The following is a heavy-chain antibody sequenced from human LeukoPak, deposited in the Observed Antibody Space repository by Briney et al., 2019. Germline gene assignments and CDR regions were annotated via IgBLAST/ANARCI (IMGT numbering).Heavy chain of an antibody. J-gene: IGHJ3*02. Sequence: GGSLRLSCAASGFTFSSYAMSWVRQAPGKGLEWVSAISGSRGSTYYADSVKGRFTISRDNSKNTLYLQMNSLRAEDTAVYYCAKDRYYFLPDPGSSSSADDAFDIWGQGTMVTVSS. CDR3: AKDRYYFLPDPGSSSSADDAFDI. V-gene: IGHV3-23*01. CDR2: ISGSRGST. D-gene: IGHD6-6*01. CDR1: GFTFSSYA.